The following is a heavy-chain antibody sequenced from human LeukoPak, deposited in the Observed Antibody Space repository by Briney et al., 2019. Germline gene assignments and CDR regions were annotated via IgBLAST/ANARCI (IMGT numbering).Heavy chain of an antibody. CDR2: IKEDGSEK. V-gene: IGHV3-7*01. CDR1: GFTFSTYW. D-gene: IGHD6-13*01. CDR3: ARQDIVERIAAAGIWGRIGKRGINFDY. Sequence: GGSLRLSCAASGFTFSTYWMSWVRQAPGKGLELVANIKEDGSEKYYVDSVKGRFTISRDNAKNSLYLQMNSLRAEDTAVYYCARQDIVERIAAAGIWGRIGKRGINFDYWGQGTLVTVSS. J-gene: IGHJ4*02.